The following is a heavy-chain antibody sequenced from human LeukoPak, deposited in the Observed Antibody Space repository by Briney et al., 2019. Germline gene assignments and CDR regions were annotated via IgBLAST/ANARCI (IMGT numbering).Heavy chain of an antibody. CDR3: AELGITMIGGV. V-gene: IGHV3-23*01. D-gene: IGHD3-10*02. CDR1: GFTFSSYG. CDR2: ISGSGGST. J-gene: IGHJ6*04. Sequence: GGSLRLSCAASGFTFSSYGMGWVRQAPGKGLEWVSAISGSGGSTYYADSVKGRFTISRDNSKNTLYLQMNSLRAEDTAVYYCAELGITMIGGVWGKGTTVTISS.